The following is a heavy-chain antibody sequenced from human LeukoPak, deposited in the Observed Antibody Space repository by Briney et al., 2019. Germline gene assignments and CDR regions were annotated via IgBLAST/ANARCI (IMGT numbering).Heavy chain of an antibody. CDR1: GFTFSGSA. Sequence: PGGSLRLSCAASGFTFSGSAMHWVRQASGKGLEWVGRIRNKANSYATAYAASVKGRFTISRDDSKNTAYLQMNSLKTEDTAVYYCTRQIASTATDYWGQGTLVTVSS. V-gene: IGHV3-73*01. D-gene: IGHD4-17*01. CDR2: IRNKANSYAT. J-gene: IGHJ4*02. CDR3: TRQIASTATDY.